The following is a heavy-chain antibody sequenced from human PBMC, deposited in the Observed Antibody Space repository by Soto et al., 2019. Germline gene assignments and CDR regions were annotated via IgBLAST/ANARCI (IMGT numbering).Heavy chain of an antibody. D-gene: IGHD6-13*01. CDR2: IIPIFGTA. Sequence: QVQLVQSGAEVKKPGSSVKVSCKASGGTFSSYAISWVRQAPGQGLEWMGGIIPIFGTANYAQKFQGRVTLTADEYTSTSYMELSSLRSEDTAVYYCARGLAAAAGIYYYYGMDLWGQGTTVTVSS. CDR3: ARGLAAAAGIYYYYGMDL. CDR1: GGTFSSYA. J-gene: IGHJ6*02. V-gene: IGHV1-69*01.